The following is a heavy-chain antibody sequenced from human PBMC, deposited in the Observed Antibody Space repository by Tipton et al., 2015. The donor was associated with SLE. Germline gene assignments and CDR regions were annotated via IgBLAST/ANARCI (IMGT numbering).Heavy chain of an antibody. J-gene: IGHJ4*02. CDR3: ARHFSGSYSFDY. CDR1: GGSISSYY. D-gene: IGHD1-26*01. V-gene: IGHV4-4*07. Sequence: TLSLTCTVFGGSISSYYLSWIRQPAGKGLEWIGQIHSSGRTSYNPSLQSRVSISVDMSKNQVSLKLSSVTAADTALYYCARHFSGSYSFDYWGQGKLVTVSS. CDR2: IHSSGRT.